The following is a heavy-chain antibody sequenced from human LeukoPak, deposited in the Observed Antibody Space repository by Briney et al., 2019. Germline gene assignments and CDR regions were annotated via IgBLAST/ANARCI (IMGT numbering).Heavy chain of an antibody. CDR3: ALVVRGVESLNY. CDR1: GFFFSTYA. V-gene: IGHV3-30*02. Sequence: HPGGSLRLSCAASGFFFSTYAMYWVRQAPGKGLDWVAFIRYDGSNKYYADSVRGRFTISRDNSKNTLYLQMNSLRAEDTAVYYCALVVRGVESLNYWGQGTLVTVSS. D-gene: IGHD3-10*01. J-gene: IGHJ4*02. CDR2: IRYDGSNK.